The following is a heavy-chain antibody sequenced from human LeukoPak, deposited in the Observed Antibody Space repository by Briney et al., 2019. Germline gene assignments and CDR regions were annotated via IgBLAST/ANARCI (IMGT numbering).Heavy chain of an antibody. J-gene: IGHJ6*02. CDR1: GYTFTSYD. V-gene: IGHV1-8*01. CDR2: MNPNSGNT. CDR3: ARGGYYDFWSGYFGVYGMDV. D-gene: IGHD3-3*01. Sequence: ASVKVSCKASGYTFTSYDINWVRQATGQGLEWMGWMNPNSGNTGYAQKFQGRVTMTRNTSISTAYMKLSSLRSEDTAVYYCARGGYYDFWSGYFGVYGMDVWGQGTTVTVSS.